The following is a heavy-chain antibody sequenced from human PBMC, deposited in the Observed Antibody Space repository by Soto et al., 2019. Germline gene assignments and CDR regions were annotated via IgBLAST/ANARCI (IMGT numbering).Heavy chain of an antibody. CDR1: GGSFSGYY. Sequence: PSETLSLSCGVYGGSFSGYYWSWIRQPPGKGLEWIGEINHSGSTNYNPSLKSRVTISVDTSKNQFSLKLSSVTAADTAVYYCARGRGLAVAVENWFDPWGQGTLVTVSS. CDR3: ARGRGLAVAVENWFDP. D-gene: IGHD6-19*01. J-gene: IGHJ5*02. V-gene: IGHV4-34*01. CDR2: INHSGST.